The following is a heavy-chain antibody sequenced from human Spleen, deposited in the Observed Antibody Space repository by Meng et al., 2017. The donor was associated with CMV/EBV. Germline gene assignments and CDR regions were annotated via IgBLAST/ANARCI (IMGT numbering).Heavy chain of an antibody. CDR3: AREGSGQTLVVPAAIGYSTYGMDV. V-gene: IGHV3-74*01. CDR2: INSDGSST. Sequence: GGSLRLSCAASGFTFSSYWMHWVRQAPGKGLVWVSRINSDGSSTSYADSVKGRFTISRDNAKNTLYLQMNSLRAEDTAVYYCAREGSGQTLVVPAAIGYSTYGMDVWGQGTTVTVSS. D-gene: IGHD2-2*01. J-gene: IGHJ6*02. CDR1: GFTFSSYW.